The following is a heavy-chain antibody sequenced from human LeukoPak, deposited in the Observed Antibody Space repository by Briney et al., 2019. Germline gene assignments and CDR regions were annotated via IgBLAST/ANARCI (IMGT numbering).Heavy chain of an antibody. CDR2: ISYDGSNK. V-gene: IGHV3-30*04. J-gene: IGHJ4*02. D-gene: IGHD2-2*01. CDR1: GFTFSSYA. Sequence: GRSLRLSCAASGFTFSSYAMHRVRQAPGKGLEWVAVISYDGSNKYYADSVKGRFTISRDNSKNTLYLQMNSLRAEDTAVYYCARSLYCSSTSCHRGGAFDYWGQGTLVTVSS. CDR3: ARSLYCSSTSCHRGGAFDY.